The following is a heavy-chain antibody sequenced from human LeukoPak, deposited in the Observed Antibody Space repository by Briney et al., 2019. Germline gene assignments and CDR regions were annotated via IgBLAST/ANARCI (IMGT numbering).Heavy chain of an antibody. V-gene: IGHV4-59*01. Sequence: SETLSLTCTVSGGSISSYYWTWIRQPPGKGLEWIGYIYYSGSTSYNPSLKSRVTMSLDTSKNQFSLNLTSVTAADTAVYYCARIATLYGDYAYYYYMDVWGKGTTVTVSS. J-gene: IGHJ6*03. CDR2: IYYSGST. D-gene: IGHD4-17*01. CDR1: GGSISSYY. CDR3: ARIATLYGDYAYYYYMDV.